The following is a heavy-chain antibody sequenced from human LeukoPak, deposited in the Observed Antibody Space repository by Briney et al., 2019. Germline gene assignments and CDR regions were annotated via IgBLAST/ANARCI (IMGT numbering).Heavy chain of an antibody. CDR1: GFTFSSYS. CDR3: ARDHGSSWASSDY. V-gene: IGHV3-21*01. D-gene: IGHD6-13*01. J-gene: IGHJ4*02. Sequence: GGSLRLSCAASGFTFSSYSMNWVRQAPGKGLEWVSSISSSSSYIYYADSVKGRFTISRDNAKNSLYLQMNSLRAEDTAVYYCARDHGSSWASSDYWGQGTLVTVSS. CDR2: ISSSSSYI.